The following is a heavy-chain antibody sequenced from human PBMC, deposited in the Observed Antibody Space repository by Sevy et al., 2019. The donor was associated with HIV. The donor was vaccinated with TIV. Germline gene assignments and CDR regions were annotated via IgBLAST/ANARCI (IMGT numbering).Heavy chain of an antibody. CDR1: GYSFTSYW. J-gene: IGHJ3*01. D-gene: IGHD3-22*01. CDR2: IYPGDSDT. Sequence: GESLKISCKGSGYSFTSYWIGWVRQMPGKGLEWMGIIYPGDSDTRYSPSFQGQVTISADKSIRTAYLHWSSLKASDTAMYYFARQGRHYYDSSGYYFVEPWGQGTMVTVSS. V-gene: IGHV5-51*01. CDR3: ARQGRHYYDSSGYYFVEP.